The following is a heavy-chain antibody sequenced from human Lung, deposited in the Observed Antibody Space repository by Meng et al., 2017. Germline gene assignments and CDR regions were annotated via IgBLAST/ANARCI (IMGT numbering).Heavy chain of an antibody. V-gene: IGHV4-39*07. CDR1: GAIILSSVYY. CDR2: IYYSGPT. J-gene: IGHJ5*02. CDR3: ARVDYYGSGRRRFDP. Sequence: SVLWILSGAIILSSVYYLGCIRQHRGKWLAWIGSIYYSGPTYYTPSLKSRATILVDTSKHQFCLKLSSVTAADTAVYYCARVDYYGSGRRRFDPWGQGTLVTVSS. D-gene: IGHD3-10*01.